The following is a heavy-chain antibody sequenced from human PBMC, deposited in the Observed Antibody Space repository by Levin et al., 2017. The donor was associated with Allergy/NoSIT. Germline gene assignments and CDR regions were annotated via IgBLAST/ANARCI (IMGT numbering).Heavy chain of an antibody. Sequence: PGGSLRLSCAASGFTFVNAWMTWVRQAPGKGLEWVGRIQSKYDGETTDYAAPVKGRFTLSRDDSKGTLYLQMNSLTTEDSAVYYCATGVRSGYWAYWGQGTLVTVSS. CDR1: GFTFVNAW. V-gene: IGHV3-15*01. CDR2: IQSKYDGETT. J-gene: IGHJ4*02. CDR3: ATGVRSGYWAY. D-gene: IGHD6-25*01.